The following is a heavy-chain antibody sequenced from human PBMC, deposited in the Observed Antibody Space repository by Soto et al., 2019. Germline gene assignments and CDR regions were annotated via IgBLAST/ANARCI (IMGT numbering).Heavy chain of an antibody. D-gene: IGHD6-13*01. Sequence: GGSLRLSCAASGFTFSSYSMNWVRQAPGKGLEWVSYISSSSSTIYYADSVKGRFTISRDNAKNSLYLQMNSLRDEDTAVYYCARNPSMAAAGTEEKIDYWGQGTLVTVSS. V-gene: IGHV3-48*02. CDR1: GFTFSSYS. J-gene: IGHJ4*02. CDR3: ARNPSMAAAGTEEKIDY. CDR2: ISSSSSTI.